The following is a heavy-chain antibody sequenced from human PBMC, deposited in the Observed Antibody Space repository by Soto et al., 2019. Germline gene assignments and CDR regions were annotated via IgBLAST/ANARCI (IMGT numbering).Heavy chain of an antibody. D-gene: IGHD3-16*01. CDR1: GYTFTGYY. CDR3: ARETPMITFGGVTANWFDP. J-gene: IGHJ5*02. Sequence: GASVKVSCKASGYTFTGYYMHWVRQAPGQGLEWMGWINPNSGGTNYAQKFQGRVTMTRDTSISTAYMELSRLRSDDTAVYYRARETPMITFGGVTANWFDPWGQGTLVTVSS. CDR2: INPNSGGT. V-gene: IGHV1-2*02.